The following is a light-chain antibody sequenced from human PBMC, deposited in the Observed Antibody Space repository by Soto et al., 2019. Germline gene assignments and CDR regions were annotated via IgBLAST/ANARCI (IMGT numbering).Light chain of an antibody. CDR1: QSISSY. V-gene: IGKV1-39*01. Sequence: DIPMTQSPSSLSASVGDRVTITCRASQSISSYLNWYQQKPGKAPKLLIYAASSLQSGVPSRFSGSGSGTDFTLTISSLQPEDFATYYCQQSYSTSVRFGQGTKVEIK. J-gene: IGKJ1*01. CDR2: AAS. CDR3: QQSYSTSVR.